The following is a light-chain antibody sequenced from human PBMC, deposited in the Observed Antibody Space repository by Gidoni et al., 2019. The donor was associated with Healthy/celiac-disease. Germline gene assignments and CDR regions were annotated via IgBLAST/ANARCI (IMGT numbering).Light chain of an antibody. CDR2: DVS. V-gene: IGLV2-14*03. CDR3: SSYTSSSDV. Sequence: QSALTQPASVLGSPAQSITISCTGTSSDVGGYNYVSWYQQHPGKAPKLMIYDVSNRPSGVSNRFSGSKSGNTASLTISGLQAEDEADYYCSSYTSSSDVFGTGTKVTVL. CDR1: SSDVGGYNY. J-gene: IGLJ1*01.